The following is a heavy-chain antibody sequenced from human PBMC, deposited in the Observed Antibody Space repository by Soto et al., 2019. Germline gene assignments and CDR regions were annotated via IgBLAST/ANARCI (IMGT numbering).Heavy chain of an antibody. J-gene: IGHJ5*02. Sequence: QVQLVQSGAEVKKPGSSVKVSCKASGGTFSSYSISGVLQAPGQGLEWMGGIIPIFGTANYAQKFQGRVTITLDESTSTAYMELSTLRYEDTAVYSCARDGIWSGSSLFDHWGQGTLVTASS. CDR1: GGTFSSYS. CDR2: IIPIFGTA. V-gene: IGHV1-69*01. CDR3: ARDGIWSGSSLFDH. D-gene: IGHD3-3*01.